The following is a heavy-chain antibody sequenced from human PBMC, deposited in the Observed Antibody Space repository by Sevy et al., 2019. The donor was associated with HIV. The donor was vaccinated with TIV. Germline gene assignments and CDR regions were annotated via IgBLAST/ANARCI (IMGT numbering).Heavy chain of an antibody. CDR1: GFTFSDHG. J-gene: IGHJ4*02. Sequence: GGSLRLSCAASGFTFSDHGMHWVRQAPGKGLEWVAAMSCDRSNEHYADSVKGRFSLSRDNSKATLFLQMNSLRLEDTDGYFCARDGEQFPQYYFDSWGQGTLVTVSS. CDR3: ARDGEQFPQYYFDS. D-gene: IGHD1-26*01. V-gene: IGHV3-30*03. CDR2: MSCDRSNE.